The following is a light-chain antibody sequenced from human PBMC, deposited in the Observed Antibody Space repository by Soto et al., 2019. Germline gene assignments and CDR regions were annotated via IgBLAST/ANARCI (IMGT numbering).Light chain of an antibody. CDR2: EVS. CDR1: SSDVGGYNY. V-gene: IGLV2-8*01. CDR3: STYAGSNNHVI. J-gene: IGLJ2*01. Sequence: QSVLTQPASVSGSPGQSITISCTGTSSDVGGYNYFSWYQQHPGKAPKLMIYEVSKRPSGVPDRFSGSKSGNTASLTVSGLQAEDEANYYCSTYAGSNNHVIFGGGTKVTVL.